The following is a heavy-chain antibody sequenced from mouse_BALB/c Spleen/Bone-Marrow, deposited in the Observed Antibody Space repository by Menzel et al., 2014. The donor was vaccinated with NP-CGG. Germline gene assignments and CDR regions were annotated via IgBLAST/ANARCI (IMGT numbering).Heavy chain of an antibody. V-gene: IGHV1S81*02. Sequence: QVQLQQSGAELAKPGASVKLSCKASGYTFTSYYMYWVKQRPGQGLEWIGEINPSNGGADFNEKFKIKATLTVDKSSSTAYMHLSSQTSEDSAVYYCTTSRGYIWCAYLGRGTLVTGSA. J-gene: IGHJ3*01. D-gene: IGHD2-2*01. CDR2: INPSNGGA. CDR1: GYTFTSYY. CDR3: TTSRGYIWCAY.